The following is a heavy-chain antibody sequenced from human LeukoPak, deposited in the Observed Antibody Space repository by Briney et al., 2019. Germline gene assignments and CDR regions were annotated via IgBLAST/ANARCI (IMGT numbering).Heavy chain of an antibody. Sequence: PGRSLRLSCAASRFTFRNYGMHWVRQAPGKGLEWVAVIWYDGSEKYYVDSVKGRFTVSRDNSKTTVYLQMNSLRVEDTAVYYCARDRGWPAVHFDLWGQGTLVTVSS. CDR1: RFTFRNYG. J-gene: IGHJ4*02. CDR2: IWYDGSEK. V-gene: IGHV3-33*01. CDR3: ARDRGWPAVHFDL. D-gene: IGHD2-15*01.